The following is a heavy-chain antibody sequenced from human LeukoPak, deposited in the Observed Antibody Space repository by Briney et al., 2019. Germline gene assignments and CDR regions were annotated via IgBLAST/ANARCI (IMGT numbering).Heavy chain of an antibody. CDR2: ISSSSYI. CDR3: ARGSDRGLSGWDDPNKDMDV. CDR1: GFTFSSYS. Sequence: GGSLRLSCAASGFTFSSYSMNWVRQAPGKGLEWVSFISSSSYIYYADSVKGRFTISRDNAKNSLHLQMNSLRAEDTAVYYCARGSDRGLSGWDDPNKDMDVWGKGTTVTVSS. J-gene: IGHJ6*03. D-gene: IGHD6-19*01. V-gene: IGHV3-21*01.